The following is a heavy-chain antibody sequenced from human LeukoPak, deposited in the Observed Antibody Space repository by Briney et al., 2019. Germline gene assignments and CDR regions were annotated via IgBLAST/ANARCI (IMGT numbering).Heavy chain of an antibody. CDR1: GFSFRSYA. V-gene: IGHV3-64*01. J-gene: IGHJ4*02. CDR3: ARDGGDGAHCGGDCYSPRGKLDY. D-gene: IGHD2-21*02. CDR2: ISSNGGRT. Sequence: GGSLRLSCAASGFSFRSYALHWVRQAPGKGLEYVSAISSNGGRTYYANSVKGRFTISRDTSKNTLYLQMGSLRAEDMAVYYCARDGGDGAHCGGDCYSPRGKLDYWGQGTLVTVSS.